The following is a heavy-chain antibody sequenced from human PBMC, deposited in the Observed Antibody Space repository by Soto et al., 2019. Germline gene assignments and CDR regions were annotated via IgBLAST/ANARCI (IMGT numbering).Heavy chain of an antibody. V-gene: IGHV1-46*01. CDR1: GYTFTSYY. CDR2: INPSGGST. Sequence: ASVKVSCKASGYTFTSYYMHWVRQAPGQGLEWMGIINPSGGSTSYAQKFQGRVTMTRDTSTSTVYMELSSLRSEDTAVYYCARDGEPSYYYDSSGFGYWGQGTLVTVSS. CDR3: ARDGEPSYYYDSSGFGY. J-gene: IGHJ4*02. D-gene: IGHD3-22*01.